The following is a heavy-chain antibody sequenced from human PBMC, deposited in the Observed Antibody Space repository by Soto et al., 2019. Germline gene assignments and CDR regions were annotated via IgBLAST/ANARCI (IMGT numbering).Heavy chain of an antibody. V-gene: IGHV1-24*01. J-gene: IGHJ4*02. CDR1: EYTLTELS. CDR3: ATDYYDSSGHQGGY. Sequence: ASMKVSCKVSEYTLTELSMHWVRQAPGKGLEWMGGFDPEDGETIYAQKCQGRVTMTEDTSTDTAYMELSSLRSEDTAVYYCATDYYDSSGHQGGYWGQGTLVTVSS. D-gene: IGHD3-22*01. CDR2: FDPEDGET.